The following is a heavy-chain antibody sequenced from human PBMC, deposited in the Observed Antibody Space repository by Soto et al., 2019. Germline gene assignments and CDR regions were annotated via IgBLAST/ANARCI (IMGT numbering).Heavy chain of an antibody. Sequence: QVQLVQSGAEVRRPGTSVMVSCKTSGYTFTDYDINWLRQATGQGLEWMGWMNPNSGNPAYAQKFEGRVYQTRNTATSTAYMDLSSLRSDDTAIYFCARDSSTTTPGWGHGTMGTVS. CDR2: MNPNSGNP. CDR1: GYTFTDYD. J-gene: IGHJ3*01. CDR3: ARDSSTTTPG. D-gene: IGHD2-2*01. V-gene: IGHV1-8*01.